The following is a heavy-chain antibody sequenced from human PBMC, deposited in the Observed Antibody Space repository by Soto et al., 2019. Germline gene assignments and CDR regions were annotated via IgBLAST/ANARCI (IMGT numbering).Heavy chain of an antibody. CDR2: INHSGST. Sequence: PSETLSLTCAVYGGSFSGYYWSWIRQPPGKGLEWIGEINHSGSTNYNPSLKSRVTISVDTSKNQFSLKLSSVTAADTAVYYCARGIKVLRFLEWLPNYGMDVLRQGTTGTVPS. V-gene: IGHV4-34*01. CDR3: ARGIKVLRFLEWLPNYGMDV. CDR1: GGSFSGYY. D-gene: IGHD3-3*01. J-gene: IGHJ6*02.